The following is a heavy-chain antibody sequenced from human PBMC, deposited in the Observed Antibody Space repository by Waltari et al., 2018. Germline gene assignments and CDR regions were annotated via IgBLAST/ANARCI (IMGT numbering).Heavy chain of an antibody. V-gene: IGHV4-38-2*01. J-gene: IGHJ4*02. CDR1: GGSISSGYY. Sequence: QVQLQESGPGLVKPSETLSLTCAVSGGSISSGYYWSWIRQPPGTGLEWIGYIGGSSGSTYYNPSLKSRVTISKDTSKNQFSLKLSSVTAADTAVYYCARRAVAAYFDYWGQGVLVTVSS. CDR2: IGGSSGST. D-gene: IGHD6-13*01. CDR3: ARRAVAAYFDY.